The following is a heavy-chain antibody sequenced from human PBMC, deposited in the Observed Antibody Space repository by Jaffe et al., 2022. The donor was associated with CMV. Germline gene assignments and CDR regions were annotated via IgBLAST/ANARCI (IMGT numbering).Heavy chain of an antibody. V-gene: IGHV4-59*01. J-gene: IGHJ2*01. D-gene: IGHD6-25*01. CDR3: ARVGSRRLPTYWHFDL. Sequence: QVQLQESGPGLVKPSETLSLTCTVSGGSINTYYWSWIRQPPGKGLEWIGYMYYSGSTNSNPSLKSRVTMSVDTSKNQFSLKLNSVTAADTAVYYCARVGSRRLPTYWHFDLWGRGTLVTVSS. CDR2: MYYSGST. CDR1: GGSINTYY.